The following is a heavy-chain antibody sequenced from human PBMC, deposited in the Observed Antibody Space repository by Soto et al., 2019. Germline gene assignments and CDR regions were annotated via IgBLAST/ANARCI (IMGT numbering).Heavy chain of an antibody. CDR1: GFRFSTSG. Sequence: QVQLMQSGGEMKKPGAAVKVSCKASGFRFSTSGITWVRQAPGQGLEWMGWISGQTGNTKYAQKLQGRVTMTRDTSTNTVHMELRSLRSDDTAVYYCAKETAVAGAYYYGMDVWGQGTTITVSS. V-gene: IGHV1-18*01. CDR3: AKETAVAGAYYYGMDV. J-gene: IGHJ6*02. CDR2: ISGQTGNT. D-gene: IGHD6-19*01.